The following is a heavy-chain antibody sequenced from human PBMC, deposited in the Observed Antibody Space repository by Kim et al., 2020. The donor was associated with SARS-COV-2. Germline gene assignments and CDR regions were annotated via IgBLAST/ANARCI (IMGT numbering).Heavy chain of an antibody. V-gene: IGHV3-7*01. J-gene: IGHJ4*02. CDR1: GFTFTDTW. Sequence: GGSLRLSCVASGFTFTDTWMIWFRQAPGKGPEWVANINQDGTNRQYVDSVKGRFTVSRDNAKKSLYLEMNSLGVEDTAIYYCTRPLGRGFADWGQGTHVTVSS. D-gene: IGHD1-1*01. CDR2: INQDGTNR. CDR3: TRPLGRGFAD.